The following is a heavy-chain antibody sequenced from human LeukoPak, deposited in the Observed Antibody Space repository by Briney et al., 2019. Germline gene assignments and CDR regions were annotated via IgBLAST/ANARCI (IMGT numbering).Heavy chain of an antibody. Sequence: SETLSLTCTVSRGSISSSYWRWIRQAPGKGLEWIGWIYYIGSTNYNPSLKSRVTMSVDTSNSQFSLKLTSVTAADTAVYYCASKGKPHSSYYYLDVWGIGTTVTVSS. CDR2: IYYIGST. CDR1: RGSISSSY. CDR3: ASKGKPHSSYYYLDV. V-gene: IGHV4-59*01. J-gene: IGHJ6*03. D-gene: IGHD1-14*01.